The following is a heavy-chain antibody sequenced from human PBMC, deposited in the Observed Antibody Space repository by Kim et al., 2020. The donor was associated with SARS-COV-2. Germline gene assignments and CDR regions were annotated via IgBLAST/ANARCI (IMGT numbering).Heavy chain of an antibody. V-gene: IGHV3-33*06. CDR3: AKDFGIAAAGTTNLIGF. Sequence: GGSLRLSCAASGFTFSSYGMHWVRQAPGNGLEWVAVIWYDGSNKYYADSVKGRFTISRDNSKNTPYLQMSSLRAEDTAVYYCAKDFGIAAAGTTNLIGFWGQGTLVTVSS. J-gene: IGHJ4*02. CDR1: GFTFSSYG. D-gene: IGHD6-13*01. CDR2: IWYDGSNK.